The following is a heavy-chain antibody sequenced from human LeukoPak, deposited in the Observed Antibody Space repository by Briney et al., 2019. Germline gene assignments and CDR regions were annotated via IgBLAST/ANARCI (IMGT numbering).Heavy chain of an antibody. CDR1: GVSMSSYY. J-gene: IGHJ6*02. V-gene: IGHV4-59*01. Sequence: SETLSLTCTVSGVSMSSYYWSWIRQPPGKGLEWIGYIYYSGSTNYNPSLKSRVTISVDTSKNQFTLKLSSVTAADTAVYYCARGRDCSSTSCYSGYYYYGMDVWGQGTTVTVSS. CDR2: IYYSGST. CDR3: ARGRDCSSTSCYSGYYYYGMDV. D-gene: IGHD2-2*02.